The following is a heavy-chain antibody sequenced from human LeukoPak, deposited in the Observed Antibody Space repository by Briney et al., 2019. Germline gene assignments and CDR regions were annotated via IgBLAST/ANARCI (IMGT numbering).Heavy chain of an antibody. CDR2: ISSSSSYI. Sequence: GGSLRLSCAASGFTFSSYGMHWVRQAPGKGLEWVSSISSSSSYIYYADSLRGRFTISRDNAKNSLYLQMNSLRAEDTAVYYCARDEAGGGFDYWGQGTLVTVSS. J-gene: IGHJ4*02. CDR3: ARDEAGGGFDY. D-gene: IGHD2-15*01. V-gene: IGHV3-21*01. CDR1: GFTFSSYG.